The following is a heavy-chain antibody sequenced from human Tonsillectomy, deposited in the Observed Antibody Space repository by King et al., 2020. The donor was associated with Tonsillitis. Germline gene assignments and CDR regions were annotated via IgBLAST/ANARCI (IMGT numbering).Heavy chain of an antibody. CDR1: GFTFSNYA. Sequence: EVQLVESGGGLVQPGGSLRISCAASGFTFSNYAMSWVRQAPGKGLEWVSAISGSGGSTFYAASGKGRFTISRDNSKKTLYVQMNSLGAEVTAEYNCAGHYDYVWGSFRFAAFDIWGQGTMVTVSS. J-gene: IGHJ3*02. D-gene: IGHD3-16*02. CDR3: AGHYDYVWGSFRFAAFDI. CDR2: ISGSGGST. V-gene: IGHV3-23*04.